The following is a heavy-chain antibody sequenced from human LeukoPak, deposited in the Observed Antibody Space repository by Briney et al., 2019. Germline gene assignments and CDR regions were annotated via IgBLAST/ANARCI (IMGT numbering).Heavy chain of an antibody. Sequence: GGSLRLSCVASGFTFSSYEMNWVRQAPGKGLEWVSYISSNGNTIHYADSVQGRFTVSRDNAKNSLFLQMNSLRVEDTAVYYCARGAFRGAGSTSSYLGYWGQGTLVTVSS. J-gene: IGHJ4*02. D-gene: IGHD2-2*01. CDR2: ISSNGNTI. CDR3: ARGAFRGAGSTSSYLGY. V-gene: IGHV3-48*03. CDR1: GFTFSSYE.